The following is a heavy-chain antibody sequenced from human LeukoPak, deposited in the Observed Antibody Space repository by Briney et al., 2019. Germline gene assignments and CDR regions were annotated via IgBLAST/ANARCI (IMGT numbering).Heavy chain of an antibody. V-gene: IGHV3-30*02. CDR1: GFTFSNDA. CDR3: ARELRLVGATGLARGPFDY. D-gene: IGHD1-26*01. CDR2: IGLDGGNK. Sequence: GGSLRLSCEASGFTFSNDAMHWVRQAPGKGLEWVSFIGLDGGNKYYADSVKGRFTISRDNSKNTLYLQMNSLRAEDTAVYYCARELRLVGATGLARGPFDYWGQGTLVTVSS. J-gene: IGHJ4*02.